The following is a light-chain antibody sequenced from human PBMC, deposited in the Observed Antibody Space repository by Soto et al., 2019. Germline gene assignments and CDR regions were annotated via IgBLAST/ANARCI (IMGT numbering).Light chain of an antibody. CDR3: MQALQTPFT. Sequence: DVVMTQSPLSLSVTPGEPASISCRSSQSLLHSNGYHYLEWYLQKPGQSPQLLIYLGSNRASGVPDRFSGSGSGTDFTLKISRVEAEDVGVYYCMQALQTPFTFGPGTKVDI. CDR1: QSLLHSNGYHY. J-gene: IGKJ3*01. V-gene: IGKV2-28*01. CDR2: LGS.